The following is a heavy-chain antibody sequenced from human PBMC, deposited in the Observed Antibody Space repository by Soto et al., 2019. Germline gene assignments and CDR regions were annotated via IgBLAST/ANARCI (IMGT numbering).Heavy chain of an antibody. CDR2: IFHSGHT. Sequence: PSETLSLTCAVSGGSISSGTYSWSWIRQPPGEGLEWIGYIFHSGHTYYNPSLKSRVTISIDTSKNQFSLKLSSVTAADTAVHYCVRDGDYYDSAGYLTIWGQGTMVTVSS. D-gene: IGHD3-22*01. CDR1: GGSISSGTYS. CDR3: VRDGDYYDSAGYLTI. J-gene: IGHJ3*02. V-gene: IGHV4-30-2*01.